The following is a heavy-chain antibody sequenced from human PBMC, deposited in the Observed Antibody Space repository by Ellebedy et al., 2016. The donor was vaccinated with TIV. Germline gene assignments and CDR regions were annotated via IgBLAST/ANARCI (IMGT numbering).Heavy chain of an antibody. J-gene: IGHJ4*02. CDR3: TRTLTSYYFDY. CDR2: VNGGGVST. CDR1: GFTFSYYW. D-gene: IGHD2-21*02. Sequence: GESLKISCEASGFTFSYYWMHWVRQAPGKGLVWVSRVNGGGVSTSYPDSVKGRFTISRDNAKKTLYLQMNSVRAEDTAVYYCTRTLTSYYFDYWGQGALVTVSS. V-gene: IGHV3-74*01.